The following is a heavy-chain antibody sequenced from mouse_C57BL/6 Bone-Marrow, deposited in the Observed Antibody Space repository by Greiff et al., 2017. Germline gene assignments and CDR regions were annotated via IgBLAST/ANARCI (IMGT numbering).Heavy chain of an antibody. D-gene: IGHD1-1*01. V-gene: IGHV3-6*01. Sequence: EVQRVESGPGLVKPSQSLSLTCSVTGYSITSGYYWNWIRQFPGNKLEWMGYISYDGSNNYNPSLKNRISITRDTSKNQFFLKLNSVTTEDTATYYCARAVITTVVAPLWYFDVWGTGTTVTVPS. J-gene: IGHJ1*03. CDR2: ISYDGSN. CDR1: GYSITSGYY. CDR3: ARAVITTVVAPLWYFDV.